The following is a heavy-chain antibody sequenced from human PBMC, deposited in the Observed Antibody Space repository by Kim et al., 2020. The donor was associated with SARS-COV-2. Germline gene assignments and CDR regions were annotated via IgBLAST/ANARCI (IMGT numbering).Heavy chain of an antibody. V-gene: IGHV3-33*01. CDR2: IWYDGSNK. CDR1: GFTFSSYG. J-gene: IGHJ4*02. D-gene: IGHD2-15*01. Sequence: GGSLRLSCAASGFTFSSYGMHWVRQAPGKGLEWVAVIWYDGSNKYYADSVKGRFTISRDNSKTTLYLQMNSLRAEDTAVYYCARSTVVTPVDYWGQGTLVTVSS. CDR3: ARSTVVTPVDY.